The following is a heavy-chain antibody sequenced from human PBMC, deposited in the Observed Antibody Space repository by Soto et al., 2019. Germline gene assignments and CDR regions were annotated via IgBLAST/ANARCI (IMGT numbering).Heavy chain of an antibody. CDR1: GGSINSGGYY. J-gene: IGHJ2*01. CDR2: ISYSGST. CDR3: ARDRRGGYGGFDPSRYFDL. Sequence: QVQLQESGPGLVKPSQTLSLTCTVSGGSINSGGYYWSWIRQHPGKGLEWIGHISYSGSTYYNPSLKSRLTISVDTSRKDFSLKLSSVTAADSAVYYCARDRRGGYGGFDPSRYFDLWGRGTLVTVSS. V-gene: IGHV4-31*03. D-gene: IGHD5-12*01.